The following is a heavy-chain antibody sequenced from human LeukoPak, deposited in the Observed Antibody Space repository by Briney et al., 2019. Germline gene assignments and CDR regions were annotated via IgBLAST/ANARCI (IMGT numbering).Heavy chain of an antibody. CDR3: ARARVVVASTGWFDP. J-gene: IGHJ5*02. Sequence: SEILSLTCTVSGGSINSGNYYWSWIRQPAGKGLEWIGRIYTSGNTNYNPSLKSRVTISVDTSKNQFSLKLSSVTAADTAVYYCARARVVVASTGWFDPWGQGTLVTVSS. D-gene: IGHD2-15*01. CDR1: GGSINSGNYY. V-gene: IGHV4-61*02. CDR2: IYTSGNT.